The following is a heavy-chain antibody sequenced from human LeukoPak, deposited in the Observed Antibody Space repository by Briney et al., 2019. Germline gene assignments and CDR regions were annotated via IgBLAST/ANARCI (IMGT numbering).Heavy chain of an antibody. CDR1: GGSFSGYY. J-gene: IGHJ4*02. CDR2: INHSGST. V-gene: IGHV4-34*01. CDR3: VRAGDIVVVPAAVFDY. Sequence: PSETLSLTCAVYGGSFSGYYWSWIRQPPGKGLEWIGEINHSGSTNYNPSLKSRVTISVDTSKNQFSLKLSSVTAADTAVYYCVRAGDIVVVPAAVFDYWGQGTLVTVSS. D-gene: IGHD2-2*01.